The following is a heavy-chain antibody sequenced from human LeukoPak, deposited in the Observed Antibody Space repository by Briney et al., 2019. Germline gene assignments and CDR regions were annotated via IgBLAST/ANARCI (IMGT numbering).Heavy chain of an antibody. Sequence: GASVKVSCKASGYTFIDYYMHWVRQAPGQRLEWMGWINPSSGGTNSAQKFRGRVTMTRDTSISTAYMEPSRLSSGDTAVYYCVTYYDSSGFFSYWGQGTLVTVSS. CDR2: INPSSGGT. D-gene: IGHD3-22*01. V-gene: IGHV1-2*02. CDR3: VTYYDSSGFFSY. J-gene: IGHJ4*02. CDR1: GYTFIDYY.